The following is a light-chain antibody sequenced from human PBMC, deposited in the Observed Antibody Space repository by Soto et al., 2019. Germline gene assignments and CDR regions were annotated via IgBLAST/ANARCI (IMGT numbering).Light chain of an antibody. V-gene: IGLV2-14*01. J-gene: IGLJ1*01. CDR3: SSYTSSSTYV. CDR2: EVS. CDR1: SSDVGTYNY. Sequence: QSALTQPASVSGSPGQSITISCTGTSSDVGTYNYVSWYQLHPGKAPKLMVYEVSNRPSGVSNRFSGSKSGNTASLTISGLQAEDEAYYHCSSYTSSSTYVVGTGTKLTVL.